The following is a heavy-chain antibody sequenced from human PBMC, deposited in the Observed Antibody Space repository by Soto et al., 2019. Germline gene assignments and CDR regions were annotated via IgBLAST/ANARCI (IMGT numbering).Heavy chain of an antibody. J-gene: IGHJ6*02. V-gene: IGHV4-31*03. D-gene: IGHD3-10*01. CDR3: ARGGVTMVRGAYYYYGMDV. Sequence: TLSLTCTVSGGSISSGGYYWSWIRQHPGKGLEWIGYIYYSGSTYYNPSLKSRVTISVDTSKNQFSLKLSSVTAADTAVYYCARGGVTMVRGAYYYYGMDVWGQGTTVTVSS. CDR1: GGSISSGGYY. CDR2: IYYSGST.